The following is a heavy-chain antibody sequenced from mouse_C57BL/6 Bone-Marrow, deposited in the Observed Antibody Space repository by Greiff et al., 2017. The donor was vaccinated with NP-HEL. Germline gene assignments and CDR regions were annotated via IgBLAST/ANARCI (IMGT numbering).Heavy chain of an antibody. Sequence: EVKLMESGGGLVQPKGSLKLSCAASGFNFNTYAMHWVRQAPGKGLEWVARIRSKSSNYATYYADSVKDRFTISRDDSQSMLYLQMNNLKTEDTAMYYCVRDVTYYGSSYTWFAYWGQGTLVTVSA. CDR1: GFNFNTYA. V-gene: IGHV10-3*01. CDR3: VRDVTYYGSSYTWFAY. D-gene: IGHD1-1*01. CDR2: IRSKSSNYAT. J-gene: IGHJ3*01.